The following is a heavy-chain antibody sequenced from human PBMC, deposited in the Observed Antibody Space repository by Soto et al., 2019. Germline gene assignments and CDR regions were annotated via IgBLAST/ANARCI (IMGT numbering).Heavy chain of an antibody. Sequence: QVQLVQSGAEVKKPGASVKVSCKASGYTFTSYAISWVRQAPGQGLEWMGWISAYNGNTKYAQKFQDRVTMTTDTSTSTAYMELRSLRSDDTAVYYCAGDGVALTTGISGYWGQGTLVTVSS. D-gene: IGHD4-17*01. CDR2: ISAYNGNT. V-gene: IGHV1-18*01. J-gene: IGHJ4*02. CDR1: GYTFTSYA. CDR3: AGDGVALTTGISGY.